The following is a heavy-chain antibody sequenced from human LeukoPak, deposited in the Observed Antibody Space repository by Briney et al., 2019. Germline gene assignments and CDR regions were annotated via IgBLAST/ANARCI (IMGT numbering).Heavy chain of an antibody. V-gene: IGHV4-59*01. D-gene: IGHD5-24*01. Sequence: PSETLSLTCTVSGGSISSYYWSWIRQPPGKGLEWIGYIYYSGSTNYTPSLKSRVTISVDTSKNQFSLKLSSVTAADPAVYYCAKDYVRRWLLTARPLYYFDYWGQGTLVTVSS. J-gene: IGHJ4*02. CDR3: AKDYVRRWLLTARPLYYFDY. CDR1: GGSISSYY. CDR2: IYYSGST.